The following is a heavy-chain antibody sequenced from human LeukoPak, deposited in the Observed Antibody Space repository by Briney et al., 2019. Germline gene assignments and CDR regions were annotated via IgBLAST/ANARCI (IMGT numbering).Heavy chain of an antibody. V-gene: IGHV1-8*03. CDR2: MNPNSGNT. J-gene: IGHJ4*02. Sequence: ASVKVSCKASGYTFTSYDINWVRQSTGQGLEWMGWMNPNSGNTGYAQKFQGRVTITRNTSISTAYMELSSLRSEDTAVYYCARGRGLQFLESLYLGYWGQGTLVTVSS. CDR3: ARGRGLQFLESLYLGY. CDR1: GYTFTSYD. D-gene: IGHD3-3*01.